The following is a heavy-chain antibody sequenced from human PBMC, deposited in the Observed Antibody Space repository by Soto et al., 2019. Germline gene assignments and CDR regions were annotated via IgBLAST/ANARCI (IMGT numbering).Heavy chain of an antibody. D-gene: IGHD3-10*01. Sequence: VQLLDSGGGLVQPGGSLRLSCTASGFTFKNYVMSWVRQAPGKGLEWVSGIGDSGGSTYYADSVKGGFTISRDNSKNSVCWQINRLRAAATAVYYCVKVLPSYFYGRGIFDYWGRGTLVTVSS. J-gene: IGHJ4*01. V-gene: IGHV3-23*01. CDR2: IGDSGGST. CDR3: VKVLPSYFYGRGIFDY. CDR1: GFTFKNYV.